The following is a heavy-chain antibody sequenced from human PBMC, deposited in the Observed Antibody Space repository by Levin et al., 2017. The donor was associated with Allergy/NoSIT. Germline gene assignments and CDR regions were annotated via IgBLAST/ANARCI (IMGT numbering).Heavy chain of an antibody. CDR1: GGTFSSYA. CDR2: IIPIFGTA. CDR3: ARQIVVVVAAGFDP. J-gene: IGHJ5*02. D-gene: IGHD2-15*01. Sequence: SVKVSCKASGGTFSSYAISWVRQAPGQGLEWMGGIIPIFGTANYAQKFQGRVTITADESTSTAYMELSSLRSEDTAVYYCARQIVVVVAAGFDPWGQGTLVTVSS. V-gene: IGHV1-69*13.